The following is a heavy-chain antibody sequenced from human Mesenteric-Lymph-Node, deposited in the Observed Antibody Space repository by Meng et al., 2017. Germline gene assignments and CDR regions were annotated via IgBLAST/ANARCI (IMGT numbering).Heavy chain of an antibody. V-gene: IGHV3-23*01. Sequence: GGSLRLSCAASGFSFSKYAMRWVRQAPGKGLEWFSAITGSGDGTYYADSVKGRFTISRDNSKNTLYLQMSSLRAEDTAVYYCAKAEKSTGRRVGPDYWGQGTLVTVSS. CDR2: ITGSGDGT. J-gene: IGHJ4*02. D-gene: IGHD2-2*01. CDR1: GFSFSKYA. CDR3: AKAEKSTGRRVGPDY.